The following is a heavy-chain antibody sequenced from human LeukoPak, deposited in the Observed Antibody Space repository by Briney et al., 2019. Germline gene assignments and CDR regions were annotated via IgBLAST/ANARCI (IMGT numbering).Heavy chain of an antibody. Sequence: SETLSLTCGVSGGSISSTNWWSWVRQSPGQGLERIGEISLGGVTNYNPSLKSRVTMSIDKSENHLSLTLTSVTAADTAVYFCSRESGAFSPFGYWGQGTLVTVSS. CDR2: ISLGGVT. CDR3: SRESGAFSPFGY. J-gene: IGHJ4*02. V-gene: IGHV4-4*02. CDR1: GGSISSTNW. D-gene: IGHD1-26*01.